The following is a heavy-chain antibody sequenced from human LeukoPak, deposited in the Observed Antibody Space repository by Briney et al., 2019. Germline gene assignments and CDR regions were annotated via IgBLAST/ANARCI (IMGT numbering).Heavy chain of an antibody. CDR3: ASLNYYDSSGYHDH. J-gene: IGHJ4*02. D-gene: IGHD3-22*01. V-gene: IGHV4-34*01. CDR1: GGSFSGYY. CDR2: INHSGST. Sequence: SETLSLTCAVYGGSFSGYYWSWIRQPPGKGLEWIGEINHSGSTNYNPSLKSRVTISVDTSKNQFSLKLSSVTAADTAVYYCASLNYYDSSGYHDHWGQGTLVTVSS.